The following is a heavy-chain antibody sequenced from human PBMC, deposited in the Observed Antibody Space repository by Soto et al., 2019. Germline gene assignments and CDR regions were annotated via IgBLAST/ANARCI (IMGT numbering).Heavy chain of an antibody. J-gene: IGHJ4*02. D-gene: IGHD3-3*01. Sequence: EVQLVESGGGFVPPGGSLSLSCAASGFTFSSYWMSWVRQAPRMGLEWGANIQQDGRENYYVDSVKGRFTISRDLAKNSRYRQMNSLRAEDTAVYYCARGGAYYDFWSGRSGYRVRRTLVPVSS. CDR3: ARGGAYYDFWSGRSGY. CDR2: IQQDGREN. V-gene: IGHV3-7*01. CDR1: GFTFSSYW.